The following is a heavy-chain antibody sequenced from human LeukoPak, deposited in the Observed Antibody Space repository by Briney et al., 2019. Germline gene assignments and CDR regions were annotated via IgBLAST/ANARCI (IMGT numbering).Heavy chain of an antibody. D-gene: IGHD6-13*01. CDR2: ISAYNGNT. CDR1: GYTFTSYY. V-gene: IGHV1-18*04. CDR3: AREGVSSWSLLY. J-gene: IGHJ4*02. Sequence: ASVKVSCKASGYTFTSYYMHWVRQAPGQGLEWMGWISAYNGNTNYAQKLQGRVTMTTDTSTSTAYMELRSLRSDDTAVYYCAREGVSSWSLLYWGQGTLVTVSS.